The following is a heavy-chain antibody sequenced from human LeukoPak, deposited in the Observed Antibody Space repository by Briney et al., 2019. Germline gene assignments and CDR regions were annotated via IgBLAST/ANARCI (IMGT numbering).Heavy chain of an antibody. J-gene: IGHJ6*03. CDR1: GGSITSGSYY. CDR3: VREHPDKTYYYYMDV. Sequence: SQTLSLTCTVSGGSITSGSYYWSWVRQPAGKGLEWIGRIYFSGSTTYNPSLESRVTMSVDTSKNQISLRLDSATAADTAVYYCVREHPDKTYYYYMDVGGNGTTVTVSS. V-gene: IGHV4-61*02. CDR2: IYFSGST.